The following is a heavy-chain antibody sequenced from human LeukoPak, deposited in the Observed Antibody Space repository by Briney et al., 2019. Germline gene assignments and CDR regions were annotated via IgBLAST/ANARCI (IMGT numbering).Heavy chain of an antibody. D-gene: IGHD2-2*01. CDR2: IYYSGST. V-gene: IGHV4-30-4*08. CDR3: ARGTIVVVFYYYYMDV. J-gene: IGHJ6*03. CDR1: GGSISSGDYY. Sequence: SETPSLTCTVSGGSISSGDYYWSWIRQPPGKGLEWIGYIYYSGSTYYNPSLKSRVTISVDTSKNQFSLKLSSVTAADTAVYYCARGTIVVVFYYYYMDVWGKGTTVTVSS.